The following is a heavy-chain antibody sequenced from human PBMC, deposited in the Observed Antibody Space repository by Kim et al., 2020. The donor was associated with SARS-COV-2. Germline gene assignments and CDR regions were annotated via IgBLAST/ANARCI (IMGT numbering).Heavy chain of an antibody. Sequence: ASMKVSCKASGYTFTNYAVHWVRQAPGQSLQWMGWINGDSGNTKYSQKFQGRVTFTRDTSASTAYMEVSSLRFEDTAVYYCARWSAVVVPSATSREGMDVWGQGTTVIVSS. J-gene: IGHJ6*02. D-gene: IGHD2-2*01. CDR1: GYTFTNYA. V-gene: IGHV1-3*01. CDR2: INGDSGNT. CDR3: ARWSAVVVPSATSREGMDV.